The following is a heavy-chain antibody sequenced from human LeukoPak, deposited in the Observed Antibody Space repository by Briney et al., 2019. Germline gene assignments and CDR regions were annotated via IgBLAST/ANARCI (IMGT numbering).Heavy chain of an antibody. D-gene: IGHD3-22*01. Sequence: PGGSPRLSCAASGFTFSSYWMSWVRQAPGKGLEWVANIKQDGSEKSYVDSVKGRFTISRDNAKNSLYLQMNSLRAEDTAVYYCARDSFRYDSSGYYAIVRYYYYGMDVWGQGTTVTVSS. CDR1: GFTFSSYW. J-gene: IGHJ6*02. CDR2: IKQDGSEK. V-gene: IGHV3-7*01. CDR3: ARDSFRYDSSGYYAIVRYYYYGMDV.